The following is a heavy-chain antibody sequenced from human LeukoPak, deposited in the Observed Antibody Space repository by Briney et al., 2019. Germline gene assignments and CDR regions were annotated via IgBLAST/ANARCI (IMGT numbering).Heavy chain of an antibody. J-gene: IGHJ4*02. CDR3: AKEADHGGPFDY. D-gene: IGHD4-23*01. CDR1: GFTFSSYG. CDR2: ISYDGSHK. V-gene: IGHV3-30*18. Sequence: PGGSLRLSCAASGFTFSSYGMHWVRQAPGKGLEWVALISYDGSHKYFADSVKGRFTISRDNSKDTLYLQMNSLRAEDTAVYYCAKEADHGGPFDYWGQGTLVTVSS.